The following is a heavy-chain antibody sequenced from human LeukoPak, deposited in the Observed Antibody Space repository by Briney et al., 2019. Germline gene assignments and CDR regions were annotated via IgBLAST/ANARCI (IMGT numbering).Heavy chain of an antibody. CDR1: GYTFTGYY. J-gene: IGHJ4*02. CDR3: ARDPGYYSYYFDY. V-gene: IGHV1-18*04. CDR2: ISAYNGNT. Sequence: ASVKVSCKASGYTFTGYYMHWVRQAPGQGLEWMGWISAYNGNTNYAQKLQGRVTMTTDTSTSTAYMELRSLRSDDTAVYYCARDPGYYSYYFDYWGQGTLVTVSS. D-gene: IGHD3-22*01.